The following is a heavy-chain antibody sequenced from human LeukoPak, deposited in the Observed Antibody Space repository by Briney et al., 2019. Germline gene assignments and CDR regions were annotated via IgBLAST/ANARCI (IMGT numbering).Heavy chain of an antibody. D-gene: IGHD2-2*01. CDR1: GDSVSSNSVT. CDR3: ARRLTQYDCFDP. CDR2: TYYRSTWYT. V-gene: IGHV6-1*01. Sequence: SQTLSLTCAISGDSVSSNSVTWNWIRQSPSRGLEWLGRTYYRSTWYTDYAVSVRGRITVNPDTSKNQFSLHLNSVTPEDTAVYYCARRLTQYDCFDPWGQGILVTVSS. J-gene: IGHJ5*02.